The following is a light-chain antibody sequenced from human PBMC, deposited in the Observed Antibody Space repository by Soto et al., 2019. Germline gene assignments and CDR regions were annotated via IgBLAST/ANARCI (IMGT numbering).Light chain of an antibody. V-gene: IGLV1-36*01. CDR3: EAWDDTLKGHG. J-gene: IGLJ3*02. CDR1: SSNIGENY. CDR2: HDD. Sequence: QSVLTQPPSVSAAPRQRVTISCSGSSSNIGENYVNWYQQVPGKAPKLLLYHDDMLPSGVSDRFSGSKSGTSASLASSGLHSEDEADYYWEAWDDTLKGHGFGGGTKVTVL.